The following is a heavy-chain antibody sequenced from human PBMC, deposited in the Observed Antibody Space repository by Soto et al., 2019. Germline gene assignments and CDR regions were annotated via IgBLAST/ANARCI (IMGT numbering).Heavy chain of an antibody. D-gene: IGHD1-26*01. CDR3: ARDPGRYFFDY. CDR1: EFTVSSNY. J-gene: IGHJ4*02. Sequence: VQLVESGGGLIQPGGSLRLSCAVSEFTVSSNYMSWVRQAPGKGLEWVSVIYSGGSTYYADSVKGRFTISRDNSKNTLYLQMDSLRAEDTAIYYCARDPGRYFFDYWGQGTLVTVSS. CDR2: IYSGGST. V-gene: IGHV3-53*01.